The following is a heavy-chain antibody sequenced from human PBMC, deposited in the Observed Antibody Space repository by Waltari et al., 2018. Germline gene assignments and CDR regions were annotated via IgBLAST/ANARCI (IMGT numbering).Heavy chain of an antibody. CDR3: ASPSTLGYCSGGSCYSD. CDR1: GGTFSSYT. Sequence: QVQLVQSGAEVKKPGSSVKVSCKASGGTFSSYTIRWVRQAPGQGLEWMGRIIPILGIANYAQKFQGRVTITADKSTSTAYMELSSLRSEDTAVYYCASPSTLGYCSGGSCYSDWGQGTLVTVSS. CDR2: IIPILGIA. J-gene: IGHJ4*02. V-gene: IGHV1-69*02. D-gene: IGHD2-15*01.